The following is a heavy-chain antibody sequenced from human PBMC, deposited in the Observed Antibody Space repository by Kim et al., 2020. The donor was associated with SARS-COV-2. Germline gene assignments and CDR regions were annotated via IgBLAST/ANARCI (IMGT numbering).Heavy chain of an antibody. Sequence: AVSVKSRLTITPDTSKNPFSLQLNSVTPEDTAVYYCAREQATDPLWLFDYWGQGTLVTVSS. D-gene: IGHD2-21*01. V-gene: IGHV6-1*01. CDR3: AREQATDPLWLFDY. J-gene: IGHJ4*02.